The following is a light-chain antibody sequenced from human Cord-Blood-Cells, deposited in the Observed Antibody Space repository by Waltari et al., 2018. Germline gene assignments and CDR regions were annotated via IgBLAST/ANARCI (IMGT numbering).Light chain of an antibody. CDR3: SSYTSSSTVV. CDR1: SSDVGGYNY. J-gene: IGLJ2*01. CDR2: DVS. V-gene: IGLV2-14*01. Sequence: QSALTQPDSVSGSPGQSITISCTGASSDVGGYNYISWYQQHPGKAPKPMIYDVSNRPSGVSNRFSGSKSGNTTSLTISGLQAEDEADYYCSSYTSSSTVVFGGGTNLTVL.